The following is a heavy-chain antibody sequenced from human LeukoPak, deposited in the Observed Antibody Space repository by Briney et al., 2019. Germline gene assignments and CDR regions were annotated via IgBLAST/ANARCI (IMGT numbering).Heavy chain of an antibody. CDR1: GFTFSSYW. CDR3: AREGTRGFFDS. V-gene: IGHV3-7*01. D-gene: IGHD1/OR15-1a*01. Sequence: RPGGSLRLSCAASGFTFSSYWMSWVRQAPGKGLEWVADINLDGSEKYYVDSVKGRFTISRDNAKNSLNLHMNSLRAEDTAVYYCAREGTRGFFDSWGQGTLVTVSS. CDR2: INLDGSEK. J-gene: IGHJ4*02.